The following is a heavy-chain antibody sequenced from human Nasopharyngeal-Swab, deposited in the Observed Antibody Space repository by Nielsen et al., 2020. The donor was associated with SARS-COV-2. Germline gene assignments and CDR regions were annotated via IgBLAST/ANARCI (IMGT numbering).Heavy chain of an antibody. CDR3: AKDGGDGGPFDY. J-gene: IGHJ4*02. D-gene: IGHD2-15*01. V-gene: IGHV3-23*01. Sequence: VRQAPGKGLEWVSVISGSGGSTYYADSVKGRFTISRDNSKNTLYLQMNSLRAEDTAVYYCAKDGGDGGPFDYWGQGTLVTVSS. CDR2: ISGSGGST.